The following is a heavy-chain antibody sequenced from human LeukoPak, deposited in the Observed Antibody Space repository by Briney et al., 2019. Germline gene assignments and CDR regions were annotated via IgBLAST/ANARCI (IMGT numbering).Heavy chain of an antibody. CDR2: LNSSGGPT. V-gene: IGHV3-48*04. Sequence: GGSLRLSCAASGFTFSSYAMSWFRQAPGKGLECISYLNSSGGPTYYADSVKGRFTVSGDNAKNSLYLQMNSLRVEDTAVYYCARTSVDCLDCWGQGTLVTVSS. CDR1: GFTFSSYA. CDR3: ARTSVDCLDC. D-gene: IGHD2-21*02. J-gene: IGHJ4*02.